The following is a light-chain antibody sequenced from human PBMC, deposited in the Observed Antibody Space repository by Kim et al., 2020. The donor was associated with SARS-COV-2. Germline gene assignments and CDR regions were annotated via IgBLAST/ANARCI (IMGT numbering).Light chain of an antibody. J-gene: IGKJ5*01. CDR1: QSVGDF. V-gene: IGKV3-11*01. CDR2: DVS. CDR3: QRSSGPIT. Sequence: SLSPGEDATLSCRASQSVGDFLAWYQQRPGQAPRLLIYDVSKRATGIPSRFRGSGSGADFTLTVSTLEPEDFAVYYCQRSSGPITFGQGTRLEIK.